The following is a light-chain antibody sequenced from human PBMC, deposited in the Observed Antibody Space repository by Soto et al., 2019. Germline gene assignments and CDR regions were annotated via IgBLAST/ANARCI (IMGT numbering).Light chain of an antibody. CDR1: QNIDSF. V-gene: IGKV1-5*03. J-gene: IGKJ1*01. CDR2: QTS. CDR3: QPYHWGT. Sequence: DIQMTQSPSTLSASVGDRVTITCRASQNIDSFMAWYQQKPGNAPKLLIYQTSNLGSKVPSRFRGSGSGTEFILTISDLQPDDCATYYCQPYHWGTFGPGTKVEIK.